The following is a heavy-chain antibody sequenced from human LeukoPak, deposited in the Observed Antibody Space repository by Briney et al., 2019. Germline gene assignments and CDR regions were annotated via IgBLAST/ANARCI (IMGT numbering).Heavy chain of an antibody. CDR1: GFTFSSYS. Sequence: GGSLRLSCAASGFTFSSYSMNWVRQAPGKGLESVANRKEEIVCGLCEGPTHHLQRQRQELTVSVKGRLTISRDNAKTSLCLQMNSLRAEDTAVYYCARAGMATMGDYWGQGTLVTVSS. D-gene: IGHD5-24*01. J-gene: IGHJ4*02. CDR3: ARAGMATMGDY. V-gene: IGHV3-7*01. CDR2: RKEEIVCGLCEGPT.